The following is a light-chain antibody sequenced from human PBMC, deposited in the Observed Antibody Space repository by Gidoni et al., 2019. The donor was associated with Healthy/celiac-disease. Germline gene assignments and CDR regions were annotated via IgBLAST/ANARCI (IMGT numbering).Light chain of an antibody. V-gene: IGLV1-40*01. Sequence: QSVLTQPPPVSGAPGQRVTISCTGSSSNIGAGYDVPWYQQLPGTAPILLIYGNSNRPSGVPDRFSGSKSGTSASLAITGLQAEDEADYYCQSYDSSLSGSVFGGGTKLTVL. CDR1: SSNIGAGYD. CDR2: GNS. CDR3: QSYDSSLSGSV. J-gene: IGLJ3*02.